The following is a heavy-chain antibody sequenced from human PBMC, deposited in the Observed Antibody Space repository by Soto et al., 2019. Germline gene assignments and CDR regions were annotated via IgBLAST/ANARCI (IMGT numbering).Heavy chain of an antibody. CDR3: AKKYSSSWYCFDF. Sequence: GGSLRLSCAASGFTFSSYAMSWVRQAPGKGLEWVSAISGSGGSTYYADSVKGRFTISRDNSKNTLYLQMNSLRAEDMAVYYCAKKYSSSWYCFDFWGQGTLVTVSS. CDR2: ISGSGGST. D-gene: IGHD6-13*01. V-gene: IGHV3-23*01. J-gene: IGHJ4*02. CDR1: GFTFSSYA.